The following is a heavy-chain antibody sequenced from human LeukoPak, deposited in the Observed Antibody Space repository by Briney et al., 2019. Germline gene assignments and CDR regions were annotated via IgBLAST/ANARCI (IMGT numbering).Heavy chain of an antibody. V-gene: IGHV1-18*04. D-gene: IGHD3-3*01. Sequence: GASVKVSCKASGYTFTGYYMHWVRQAPGQELEWMGWISAYNGNTNYAQKLQGRVTMTTDTSTSTAYMELRSLRSDDTAVYYCARENAAYYDFWSGFIGTNWFDPWGQGTLVTVSS. CDR2: ISAYNGNT. CDR1: GYTFTGYY. J-gene: IGHJ5*02. CDR3: ARENAAYYDFWSGFIGTNWFDP.